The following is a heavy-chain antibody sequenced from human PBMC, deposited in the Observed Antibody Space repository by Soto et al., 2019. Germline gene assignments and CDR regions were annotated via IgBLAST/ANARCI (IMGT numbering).Heavy chain of an antibody. J-gene: IGHJ6*03. CDR3: ARHVGGYYYYMDV. V-gene: IGHV4-39*01. CDR1: GGSVSSGSYY. CDR2: IYYSGNT. D-gene: IGHD2-15*01. Sequence: SETLSLTCTVSGGSVSSGSYYWGWIRQPPGKGLEWIGSIYYSGNTYYNPSLKSRVTISVDTSKNQFSLKLSSVTAADTAAYYCARHVGGYYYYMDVWGKGTTVTVSS.